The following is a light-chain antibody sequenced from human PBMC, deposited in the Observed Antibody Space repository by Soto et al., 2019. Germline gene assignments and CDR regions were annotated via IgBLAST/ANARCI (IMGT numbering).Light chain of an antibody. J-gene: IGLJ3*02. Sequence: QSALTQPASVSGSPGQSITISCTGTSADVGGYNYVSWYQQHPGNAPKLIVYEVSHRPSGVSSRFSGSRSGNTASLTISGLQAEDEADYYCSSYTISSTRVFGGGTQLTFL. V-gene: IGLV2-14*01. CDR3: SSYTISSTRV. CDR2: EVS. CDR1: SADVGGYNY.